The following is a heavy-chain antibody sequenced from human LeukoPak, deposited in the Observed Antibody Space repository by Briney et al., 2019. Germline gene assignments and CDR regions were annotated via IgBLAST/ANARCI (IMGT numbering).Heavy chain of an antibody. CDR2: IYPYDSDT. J-gene: IGHJ4*02. CDR1: GYSFTSYW. V-gene: IGHV5-51*01. Sequence: GESLKISCKASGYSFTSYWIGWVRQMPGKGLEWMGIIYPYDSDTRYSPSFQGQVTISADKSISTAYLQWSNLKASDTAMYYCARHIGYSAWNPDFWGQGTLVTVSS. D-gene: IGHD5-12*01. CDR3: ARHIGYSAWNPDF.